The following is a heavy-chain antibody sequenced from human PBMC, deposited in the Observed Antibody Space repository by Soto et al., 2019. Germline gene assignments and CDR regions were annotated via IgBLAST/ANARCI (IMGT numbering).Heavy chain of an antibody. CDR2: IYYSGST. Sequence: PSETLSLTCAVSGDTISTGGYSWSWIRQPPGKGLEWIGYIYYSGSTNYNPSLKSRVTISVDTSKNQFSLKLSSVTAADTAVYYCAREGVTRNYYYGMDVWGQGTTVTVSS. V-gene: IGHV4-61*08. J-gene: IGHJ6*02. CDR1: GDTISTGGYS. CDR3: AREGVTRNYYYGMDV. D-gene: IGHD2-21*02.